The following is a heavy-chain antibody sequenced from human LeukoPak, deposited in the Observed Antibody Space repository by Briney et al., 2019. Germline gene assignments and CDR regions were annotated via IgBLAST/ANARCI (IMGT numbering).Heavy chain of an antibody. CDR2: ISGGGGII. CDR3: ATAPYCSGGSCYSGDLYFDY. D-gene: IGHD2-15*01. J-gene: IGHJ4*02. Sequence: GGSRRLSCAASGFTFSTFSSYAMSWVRQAPGKGLECVSIISGGGGIIYYADFVKGRFTISRDNSKNTLYLQMNSLRAEDTAVYYCATAPYCSGGSCYSGDLYFDYWGQGALVTVSS. CDR1: GFTFSTFSSYA. V-gene: IGHV3-23*01.